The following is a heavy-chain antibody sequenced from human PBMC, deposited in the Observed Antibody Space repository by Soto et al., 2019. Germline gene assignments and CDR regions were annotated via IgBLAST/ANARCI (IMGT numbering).Heavy chain of an antibody. CDR1: GFSLSTSGAA. CDR2: IYWDGDK. J-gene: IGHJ5*02. CDR3: AHRATMTIFGLIIDNGIWFDP. Sequence: QINLIESGPTLVKPTQTLTLTCTFSGFSLSTSGAAVGWVRQPPGRALEWLALIYWDGDKRYNASLGSRLTITKDHFLNQVVLQMTNVDPADPATYYCAHRATMTIFGLIIDNGIWFDPWGQGTRVIVSS. D-gene: IGHD3-3*01. V-gene: IGHV2-5*02.